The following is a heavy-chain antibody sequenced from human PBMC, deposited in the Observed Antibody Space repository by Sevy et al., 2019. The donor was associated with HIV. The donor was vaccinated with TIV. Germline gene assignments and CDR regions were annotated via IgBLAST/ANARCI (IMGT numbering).Heavy chain of an antibody. CDR2: TWFDGSNK. J-gene: IGHJ5*02. D-gene: IGHD4-17*01. Sequence: GGSLRLSCEASGFPFTNHGVHWVRQAPGKGLAWVALTWFDGSNKYYADSVKGRFTVSRNDSKNTLYRQMNSLRADDTAIYYCARDREFYDHGEYGPTSAPDLWGQGTLVTVSS. CDR3: ARDREFYDHGEYGPTSAPDL. V-gene: IGHV3-33*08. CDR1: GFPFTNHG.